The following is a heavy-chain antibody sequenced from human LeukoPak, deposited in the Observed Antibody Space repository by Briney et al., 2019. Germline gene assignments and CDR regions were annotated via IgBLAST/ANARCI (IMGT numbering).Heavy chain of an antibody. CDR1: GGSISRSEYY. Sequence: SETLSLTCTVSGGSISRSEYYWGWIRQPPGKGLEWIGSIYYSGSTYYNPSLKSRVTISVDTSKNQFSLKLSSVTAADTAVYYCARIGDYYESGSYYNTPFDYWGQGTLVTVSS. D-gene: IGHD3-10*01. V-gene: IGHV4-39*07. CDR2: IYYSGST. J-gene: IGHJ4*02. CDR3: ARIGDYYESGSYYNTPFDY.